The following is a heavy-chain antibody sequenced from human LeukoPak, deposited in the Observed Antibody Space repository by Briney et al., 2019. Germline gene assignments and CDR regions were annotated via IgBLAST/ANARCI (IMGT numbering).Heavy chain of an antibody. Sequence: SETLSLTCTVSGGSISSSSYYWSWIRQPPGKGLEWIGYIYYSGSTNYNPSLKSRVTISVDTSKNQFSLKLSSVTAADTAVYYCAREGRDGSDYWGQGTLVTVAS. CDR3: AREGRDGSDY. J-gene: IGHJ4*02. CDR1: GGSISSSSYY. V-gene: IGHV4-61*01. D-gene: IGHD5-24*01. CDR2: IYYSGST.